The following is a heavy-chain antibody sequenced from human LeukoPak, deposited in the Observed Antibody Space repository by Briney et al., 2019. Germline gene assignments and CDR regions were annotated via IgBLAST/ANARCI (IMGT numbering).Heavy chain of an antibody. J-gene: IGHJ4*02. D-gene: IGHD6-13*01. CDR2: IYYSGST. CDR1: GGSISSGGYY. Sequence: SETLSLTCTVPGGSISSGGYYWSWIRQHPGKGLEWIGYIYYSGSTYYNPSLKSRVTISVDTSKNQFSLKLSSVTAADTAVYYCARRGRAAAGNLDYWGQGTLVTVSS. V-gene: IGHV4-31*03. CDR3: ARRGRAAAGNLDY.